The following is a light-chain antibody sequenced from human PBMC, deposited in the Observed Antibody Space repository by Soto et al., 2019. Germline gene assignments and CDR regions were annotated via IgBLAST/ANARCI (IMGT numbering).Light chain of an antibody. V-gene: IGLV2-14*01. J-gene: IGLJ1*01. Sequence: QSVLTQPASVSGSPGQSITISCTGTSSDVGGYDYVSWYQLHPGKAPKLTVFEVSNRPSGVSYRFPGSKSGNTASLTISGLQAEDEADYFCSSYSISTAYLFGTGTKVTAL. CDR2: EVS. CDR1: SSDVGGYDY. CDR3: SSYSISTAYL.